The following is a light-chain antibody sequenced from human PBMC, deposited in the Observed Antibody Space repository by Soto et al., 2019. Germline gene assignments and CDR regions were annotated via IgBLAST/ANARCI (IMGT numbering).Light chain of an antibody. V-gene: IGKV3-11*01. J-gene: IGKJ5*01. CDR2: DAS. Sequence: EIVMTQAAATLSLAAGERATLSCTASQSVSSYLAWYQQQPGQAPRLLIYDASTRATGIPARFSGSGSGTDFTLPISSLEPEDFAAYYCQQRSNWPITFGQGTRLEIK. CDR3: QQRSNWPIT. CDR1: QSVSSY.